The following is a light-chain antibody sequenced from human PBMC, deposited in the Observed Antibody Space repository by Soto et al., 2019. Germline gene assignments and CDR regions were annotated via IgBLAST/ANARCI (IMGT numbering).Light chain of an antibody. V-gene: IGKV1-5*01. Sequence: DIQMTXXPSTLSASVGDRVTITCRATQSISXXLAWYQQKPGKAPKLLIYDASSLQXXXXXXXXXXXXXXXXXXXISSLQPDDFATYYCQQYNTYPLTFGGGTKVEXK. CDR1: QSISXX. CDR2: DAS. J-gene: IGKJ4*01. CDR3: QQYNTYPLT.